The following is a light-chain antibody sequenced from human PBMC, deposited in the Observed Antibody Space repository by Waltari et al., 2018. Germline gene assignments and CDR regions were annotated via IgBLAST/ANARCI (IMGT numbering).Light chain of an antibody. CDR1: SGSLSSHSY. V-gene: IGLV8-61*01. J-gene: IGLJ3*02. Sequence: QTVVTQEPSLSVSPGGTVPLTCSLRSGSLSSHSYARWYQQSPAPTPRTLVYKANIRSSGVPDRFSGSVLGNKAVLIITGAQAEDESTYYCLLYMGSGIWVFGGGTKLTVL. CDR2: KAN. CDR3: LLYMGSGIWV.